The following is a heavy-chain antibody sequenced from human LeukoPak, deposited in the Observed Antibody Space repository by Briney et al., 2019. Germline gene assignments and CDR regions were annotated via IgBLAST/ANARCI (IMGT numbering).Heavy chain of an antibody. J-gene: IGHJ5*02. CDR1: GGSISSSSYY. D-gene: IGHD6-19*01. CDR3: VRGRYSSGWFKDKNWFDP. V-gene: IGHV4-39*07. Sequence: TSSETLSLTCTVSGGSISSSSYYWGWIRQPPGKGLEWIGSIYYSGSTYYNPSLKSRATISVDTSKNQFSLKLSSVTAADTAVYYCVRGRYSSGWFKDKNWFDPWGQGIPVTVSS. CDR2: IYYSGST.